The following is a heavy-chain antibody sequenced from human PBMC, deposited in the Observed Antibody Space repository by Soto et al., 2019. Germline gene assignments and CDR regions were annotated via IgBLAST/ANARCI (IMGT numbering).Heavy chain of an antibody. CDR2: ISSSSSTI. J-gene: IGHJ4*02. CDR1: GFTFSSYS. V-gene: IGHV3-48*02. Sequence: GGSLRLSCAASGFTFSSYSMNWVRQAPGKGLEWVSYISSSSSTIYYADSMKGRFTISRDNAKNSLYLQMNSLRDEDTAVYYCARDWDYYDSSGYYYVPSGSDYWGQGTLVTVSS. CDR3: ARDWDYYDSSGYYYVPSGSDY. D-gene: IGHD3-22*01.